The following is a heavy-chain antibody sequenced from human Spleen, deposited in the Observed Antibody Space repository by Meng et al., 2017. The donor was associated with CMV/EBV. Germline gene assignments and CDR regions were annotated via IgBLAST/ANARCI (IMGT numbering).Heavy chain of an antibody. Sequence: GTVSSYAISGVRQAPGQGLEWMGGIIPIFGTANYAQKFQGRVTITTDESTSTAYMELSSLRSEDTAVYYCARTCSSTSCFTSNAFDIWGQGTMVTVSS. J-gene: IGHJ3*02. CDR3: ARTCSSTSCFTSNAFDI. CDR2: IIPIFGTA. CDR1: GTVSSYA. V-gene: IGHV1-69*05. D-gene: IGHD2-2*01.